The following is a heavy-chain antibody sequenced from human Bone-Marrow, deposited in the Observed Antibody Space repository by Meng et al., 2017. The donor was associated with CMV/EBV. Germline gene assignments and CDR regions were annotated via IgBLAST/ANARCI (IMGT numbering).Heavy chain of an antibody. Sequence: ASVKVSCKGSGYTFTSYDINWVRQATGQGLEWMGWMNPNSGNTGYAQKFQGRVTITRNTSISTAYMELSSLRSEDTAVYYCARDGGAYYDSSGYSYYYYGMDVWGQGTTVTVSS. CDR2: MNPNSGNT. CDR1: GYTFTSYD. J-gene: IGHJ6*02. D-gene: IGHD3-22*01. V-gene: IGHV1-8*01. CDR3: ARDGGAYYDSSGYSYYYYGMDV.